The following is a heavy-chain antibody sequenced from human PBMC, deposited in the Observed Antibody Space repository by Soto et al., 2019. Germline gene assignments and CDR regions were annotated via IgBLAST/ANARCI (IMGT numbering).Heavy chain of an antibody. J-gene: IGHJ6*03. Sequence: QVQLVQSGAEVKKPGASVKVSCKASGYTFTSYAMHWVRQAPGQRLEWMGWINAGNGNTKYSQKLQGRVTITRDTSASTAYMELSSLRSEDTAVYYCARGALGVVAATPNYYYYYYMDVWGKGTTVTVSS. CDR1: GYTFTSYA. CDR3: ARGALGVVAATPNYYYYYYMDV. D-gene: IGHD2-15*01. V-gene: IGHV1-3*01. CDR2: INAGNGNT.